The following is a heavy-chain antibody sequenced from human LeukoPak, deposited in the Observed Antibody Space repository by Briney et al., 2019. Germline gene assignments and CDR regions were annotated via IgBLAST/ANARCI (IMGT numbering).Heavy chain of an antibody. Sequence: PGGSLKPLLAGSGFTFRSYGNHWVRQAPGKGLEWVAVIWYDGSNKFYADSAKGRFTISRDNSKNTLYLQMNSLRAEDTAVYYCARNGLELWGFTHFQHWGQARMPTVSS. D-gene: IGHD1-7*01. CDR1: GFTFRSYG. CDR2: IWYDGSNK. V-gene: IGHV3-33*01. CDR3: ARNGLELWGFTHFQH. J-gene: IGHJ1*01.